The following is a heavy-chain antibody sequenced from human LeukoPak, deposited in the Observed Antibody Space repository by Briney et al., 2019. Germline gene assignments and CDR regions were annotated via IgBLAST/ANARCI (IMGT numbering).Heavy chain of an antibody. J-gene: IGHJ3*02. D-gene: IGHD3-9*01. CDR2: ISSSSSTI. CDR3: ARVATGYYDAFDI. Sequence: PGGSLRLSCAASGFTFSKYNMNWVRQAPGKGLEWVSHISSSSSTIYYADSVKGRFTISRDNAKNSLYLQMNTLRAEDTAVYYCARVATGYYDAFDIWGQGTMVTVSS. CDR1: GFTFSKYN. V-gene: IGHV3-48*04.